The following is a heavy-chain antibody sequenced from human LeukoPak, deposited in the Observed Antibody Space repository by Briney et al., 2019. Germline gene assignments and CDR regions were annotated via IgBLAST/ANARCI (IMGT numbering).Heavy chain of an antibody. V-gene: IGHV3-48*01. CDR1: GFTFSSYS. D-gene: IGHD4/OR15-4a*01. CDR3: ARRAGAYSHPYDY. J-gene: IGHJ4*02. Sequence: GGSLRLSCAASGFTFSSYSMNWVRQAPGKGLEWVSYISSTSSTIYYADSVKGRFTISRDNSKNTLYLQMNSLRAEDTAVYYCARRAGAYSHPYDYWGQGTLVTVSS. CDR2: ISSTSSTI.